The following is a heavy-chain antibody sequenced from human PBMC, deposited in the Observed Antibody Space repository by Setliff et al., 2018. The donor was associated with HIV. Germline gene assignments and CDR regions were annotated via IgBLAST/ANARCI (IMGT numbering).Heavy chain of an antibody. Sequence: GGSLRLSCAASGFTFSTYAMSWVRQAPGKGLEWVSTVSGSGDSAYYSDSVKGRFTISRDNPKNTLYLQMNSLRAEDTAVYYCAKCPTYGSGKDDFWGQGTLVTVSS. V-gene: IGHV3-23*01. CDR1: GFTFSTYA. D-gene: IGHD2-15*01. J-gene: IGHJ4*02. CDR2: VSGSGDSA. CDR3: AKCPTYGSGKDDF.